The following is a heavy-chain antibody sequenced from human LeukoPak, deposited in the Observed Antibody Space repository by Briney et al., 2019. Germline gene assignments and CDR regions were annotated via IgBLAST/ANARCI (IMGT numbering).Heavy chain of an antibody. D-gene: IGHD3-22*01. CDR2: IYYSGST. V-gene: IGHV4-59*01. J-gene: IGHJ4*02. Sequence: PSETLSLTCTVSRGSISSYYWSWIRQPPGQGLEWIGYIYYSGSTDYNPSLKSRVNISVDTSKNQFSLKLSSVTAADTAVYFCARVRVSSGSLPWYFDYWGQGTLVTVSS. CDR3: ARVRVSSGSLPWYFDY. CDR1: RGSISSYY.